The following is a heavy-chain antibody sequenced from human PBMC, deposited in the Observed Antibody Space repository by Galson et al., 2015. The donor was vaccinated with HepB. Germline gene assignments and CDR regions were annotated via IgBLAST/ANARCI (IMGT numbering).Heavy chain of an antibody. CDR2: MNPNSGNT. J-gene: IGHJ3*02. CDR3: ARGGAAAGTLAFDI. D-gene: IGHD6-13*01. Sequence: SVKVSCKASGYTLTSYDINWVRQATGQGLEWMGWMNPNSGNTGYAQKFQGRVAMTRNTSISTAYMELSSLRSEDTAVYYCARGGAAAGTLAFDIWGQGTMVTVSS. CDR1: GYTLTSYD. V-gene: IGHV1-8*01.